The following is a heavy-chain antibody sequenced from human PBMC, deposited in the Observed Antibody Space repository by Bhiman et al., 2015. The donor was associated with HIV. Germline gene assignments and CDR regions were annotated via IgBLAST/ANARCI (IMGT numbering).Heavy chain of an antibody. V-gene: IGHV3-66*02. Sequence: EEQLVESGGGLVQPGGSLRLSCAASGFTVSSNYMSWVRQAPGKGLEWVSVIYSGGSRYYADSVKGRFTISRDNSKNTLYLQMNSLRAEDTAFYYCAKGLGIVATAYFDSWGQGTLVTVSS. CDR3: AKGLGIVATAYFDS. D-gene: IGHD5-12*01. CDR1: GFTVSSNY. J-gene: IGHJ4*02. CDR2: IYSGGSR.